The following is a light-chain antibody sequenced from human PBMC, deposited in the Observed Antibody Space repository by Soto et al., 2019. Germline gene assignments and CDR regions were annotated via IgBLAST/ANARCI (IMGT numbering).Light chain of an antibody. CDR1: QSISSW. CDR3: QQYNSYSLP. V-gene: IGKV1-5*01. Sequence: DIQMTQSPSSLSASVGDRVTITCRASQSISSWLAWYQQKPGKAPKLLIYDASSLESGVPSRFSGSGSGTEFTLTISSLHPDDFATYYCQQYNSYSLPFGQGTKVDIK. CDR2: DAS. J-gene: IGKJ1*01.